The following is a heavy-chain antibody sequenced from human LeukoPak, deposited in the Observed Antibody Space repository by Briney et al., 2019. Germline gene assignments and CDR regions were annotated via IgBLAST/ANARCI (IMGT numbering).Heavy chain of an antibody. J-gene: IGHJ4*02. CDR1: GGSISSYY. CDR3: ARMFYYDSSGYYSYYFDY. D-gene: IGHD3-22*01. V-gene: IGHV4-59*01. CDR2: IYYSGST. Sequence: SEALSLTCTVSGGSISSYYWSWIRQPPGKGLEWIGYIYYSGSTNYNPSLKSRVTISVDTSKNQFSLKLSSVTAADTAVYYCARMFYYDSSGYYSYYFDYWGQGTLVTVSS.